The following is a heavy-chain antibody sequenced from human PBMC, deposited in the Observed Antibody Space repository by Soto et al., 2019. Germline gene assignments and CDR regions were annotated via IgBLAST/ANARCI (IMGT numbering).Heavy chain of an antibody. CDR3: ARGGVYAVDR. CDR1: GYTFTRNS. Sequence: QIQLEQSGGELRKPGASVKVSCKTSGYTFTRNSISWVRQAPGQGLEWMGWISTNNGNTEFAQKFQGRVTLTTDTSTSTAYMELTSLRSDDTAIYYCARGGVYAVDRWGQGTLVTVSS. V-gene: IGHV1-18*04. J-gene: IGHJ5*02. CDR2: ISTNNGNT. D-gene: IGHD4-17*01.